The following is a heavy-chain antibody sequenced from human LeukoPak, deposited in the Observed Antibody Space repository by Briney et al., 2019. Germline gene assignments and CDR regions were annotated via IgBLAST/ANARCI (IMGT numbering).Heavy chain of an antibody. Sequence: GGSLRLSCAASGFTFSGNWMHWVRQAPGKGLEWVGRIKSKTDGGTTDYAAPVKGRFTISRDDSKNTLYLQMNSLKTEDTAVYYCTTAHNRRAFDIWGQGTMVTVSS. D-gene: IGHD5-24*01. V-gene: IGHV3-15*01. CDR2: IKSKTDGGTT. CDR3: TTAHNRRAFDI. J-gene: IGHJ3*02. CDR1: GFTFSGNW.